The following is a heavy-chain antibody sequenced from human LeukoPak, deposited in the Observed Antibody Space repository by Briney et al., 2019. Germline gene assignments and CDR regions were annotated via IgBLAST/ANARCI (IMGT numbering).Heavy chain of an antibody. D-gene: IGHD4-17*01. CDR1: GGSFSGYY. Sequence: SQTLSLTCAVYGGSFSGYYWSWIRQPPGKGLEWIGEINHSGSTNYNPSLKSRVTISVDTSKNQFSLKLSSVTAADTAVYYCAREGDYGDTGGLDAFDIWGQGTMVTVSS. V-gene: IGHV4-34*01. J-gene: IGHJ3*02. CDR2: INHSGST. CDR3: AREGDYGDTGGLDAFDI.